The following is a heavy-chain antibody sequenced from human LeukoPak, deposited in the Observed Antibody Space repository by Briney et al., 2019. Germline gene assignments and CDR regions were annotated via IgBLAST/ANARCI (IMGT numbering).Heavy chain of an antibody. V-gene: IGHV3-33*01. CDR3: AREYVGVVVAAGGMDV. CDR2: IWYDGSNK. CDR1: GFTFSSYG. Sequence: GRSLRLSCAASGFTFSSYGMHWVRQAPGKGLEWVAVIWYDGSNKYYADSVKGRFTISRDNSKNTLYLQMNSLRAEDTAVYYCAREYVGVVVAAGGMDVWGQGTTVTVSS. J-gene: IGHJ6*02. D-gene: IGHD2-15*01.